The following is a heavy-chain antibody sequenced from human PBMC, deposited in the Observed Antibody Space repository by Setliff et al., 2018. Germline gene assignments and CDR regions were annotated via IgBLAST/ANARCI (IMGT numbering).Heavy chain of an antibody. V-gene: IGHV4-61*02. D-gene: IGHD2-8*01. Sequence: ASETLSLTCTVSGASLRSGSNYWGWFRQPAGKGLEWVGRIYTDGTTNYNPSLKSRVSISADTSMNHFSLRMTSVSAADTAVYYCAKEHVVISFVTNTHHHYGMDVWGQGTTVTSP. CDR3: AKEHVVISFVTNTHHHYGMDV. CDR2: IYTDGTT. J-gene: IGHJ6*02. CDR1: GASLRSGSNY.